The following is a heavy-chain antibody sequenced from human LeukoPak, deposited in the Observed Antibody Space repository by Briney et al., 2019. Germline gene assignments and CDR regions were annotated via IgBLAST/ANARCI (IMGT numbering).Heavy chain of an antibody. J-gene: IGHJ5*02. D-gene: IGHD4-17*01. V-gene: IGHV4-59*02. Sequence: PSETLSLTCTISGGSVSDYYWSWIRQSPGKGLEWIGYIYYTGSTTYNPSLKSRVTISVDTSKNQFSLKLSSVTAADTAVYYCARDLDYGDYEGWFDPWGQGTLVTVSS. CDR3: ARDLDYGDYEGWFDP. CDR2: IYYTGST. CDR1: GGSVSDYY.